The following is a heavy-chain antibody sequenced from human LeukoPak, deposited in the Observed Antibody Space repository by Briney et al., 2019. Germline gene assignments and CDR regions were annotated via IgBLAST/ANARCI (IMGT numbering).Heavy chain of an antibody. V-gene: IGHV3-20*04. CDR3: ARLGVGATRDAFDI. Sequence: GGSLRLSCAASGFTFDDYGMSWVRQAPGKGLEWVSGINWNGGSTGYADSVKGRFTISRDNAKNSLYLQMNSLRAEDTTLYYCARLGVGATRDAFDIWGQGTMVTVSS. CDR1: GFTFDDYG. J-gene: IGHJ3*02. CDR2: INWNGGST. D-gene: IGHD1-26*01.